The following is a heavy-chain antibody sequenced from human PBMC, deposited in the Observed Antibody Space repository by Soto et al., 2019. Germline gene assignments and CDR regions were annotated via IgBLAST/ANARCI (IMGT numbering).Heavy chain of an antibody. D-gene: IGHD3-10*01. CDR1: GGSISTGSYY. V-gene: IGHV4-39*01. CDR3: ARHSYYYGSTYGCWLDP. CDR2: IYYSGST. Sequence: SETLSLTCTVSGGSISTGSYYWGWIRQPPGKGLEWIGSIYYSGSTYYNPSLKSRVTISVDTSKNQFSLKLSSVTAADTAVYYCARHSYYYGSTYGCWLDPWGQGTLVTVSS. J-gene: IGHJ5*02.